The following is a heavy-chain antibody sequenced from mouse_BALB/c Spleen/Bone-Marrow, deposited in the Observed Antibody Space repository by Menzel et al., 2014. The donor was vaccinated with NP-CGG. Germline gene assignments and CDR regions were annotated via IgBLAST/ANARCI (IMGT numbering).Heavy chain of an antibody. D-gene: IGHD3-3*01. CDR3: VRDWGLGRYWYFDV. J-gene: IGHJ1*01. Sequence: LTESGGGSVKPGGSLKFSCAASGFTFSDYYMYWVRQTPEKRLEWAATISDGGSYIYYPYCVKGPFTISRDNAKNNLYLQMSGLKSEDTAMYYCVRDWGLGRYWYFDVWGAGTTVTVSS. V-gene: IGHV5-4*02. CDR1: GFTFSDYY. CDR2: ISDGGSYI.